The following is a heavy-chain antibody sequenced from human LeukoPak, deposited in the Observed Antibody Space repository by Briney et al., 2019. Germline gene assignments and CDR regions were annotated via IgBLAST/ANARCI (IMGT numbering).Heavy chain of an antibody. D-gene: IGHD5-18*01. CDR2: IKQDGTDK. Sequence: PGGSLRLSCAASGFTFSSYWMSWVRQAPGKGLEWVANIKQDGTDKYYEDSVKGRFTISRDNAKNSLYLQMNSLRAEDTAVYYCAREGYNYGDFDYWGQGTLVTVSS. J-gene: IGHJ4*02. CDR3: AREGYNYGDFDY. CDR1: GFTFSSYW. V-gene: IGHV3-7*03.